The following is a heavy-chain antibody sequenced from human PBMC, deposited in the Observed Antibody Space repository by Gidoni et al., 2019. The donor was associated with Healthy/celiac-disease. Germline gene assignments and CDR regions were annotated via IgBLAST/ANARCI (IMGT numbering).Heavy chain of an antibody. J-gene: IGHJ4*02. CDR2: ISGSGGST. Sequence: EVQLLESGGGLVQPGGSLGLSGAASGFTFRSYAMIWVRQAPGKGLEWVAAISGSGGSTYYADAVKGRFTISRDNSKNTLYLQMNSLRAEDTAVYYCAKDLFWSGYCLGYWGQGTLVTVSS. CDR3: AKDLFWSGYCLGY. D-gene: IGHD3-3*01. CDR1: GFTFRSYA. V-gene: IGHV3-23*01.